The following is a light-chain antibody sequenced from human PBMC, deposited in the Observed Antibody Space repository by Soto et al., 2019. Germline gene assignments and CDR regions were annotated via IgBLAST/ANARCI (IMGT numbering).Light chain of an antibody. Sequence: EIVLTQSPATLSLSPGERATLSCRTSQSVSSYFAWYQQKPGLAPRLLIYDASNRATGIPARFIVSGSGTDFTLTISSLEPEDFAVDYCQQRSNWPITFGQGTRLEIK. CDR2: DAS. CDR1: QSVSSY. V-gene: IGKV3-11*01. CDR3: QQRSNWPIT. J-gene: IGKJ5*01.